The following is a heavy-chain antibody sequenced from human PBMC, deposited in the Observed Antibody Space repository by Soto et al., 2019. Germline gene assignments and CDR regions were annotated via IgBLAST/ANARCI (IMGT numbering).Heavy chain of an antibody. Sequence: QITLKESGPTLVKPTQTLTLTCTFSGFSLSTSGVGVGWIRQPQGKALEWLALIYWDDDKRYSPSLKSRLTITKDTSKNQAVRTMTNMDPVDTATYYCAHRKAPSQFDYWGQGTLVTVSS. V-gene: IGHV2-5*02. J-gene: IGHJ4*02. CDR2: IYWDDDK. CDR3: AHRKAPSQFDY. CDR1: GFSLSTSGVG.